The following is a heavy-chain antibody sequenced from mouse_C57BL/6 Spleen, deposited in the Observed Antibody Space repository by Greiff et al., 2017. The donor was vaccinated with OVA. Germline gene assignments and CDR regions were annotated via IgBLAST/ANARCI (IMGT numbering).Heavy chain of an antibody. Sequence: VQLQQPGAELVMPGASVKLSCKASGYTFTSYWMHWVKQRPGHGLEWIGELDPSDSYTNYNQKFKGKSTLTVDKSSSTAYMQLSSLTSEDSAFYYCARSGKGYYYAMDYWGQGTSVTVSS. V-gene: IGHV1-69*01. D-gene: IGHD1-3*01. J-gene: IGHJ4*01. CDR1: GYTFTSYW. CDR2: LDPSDSYT. CDR3: ARSGKGYYYAMDY.